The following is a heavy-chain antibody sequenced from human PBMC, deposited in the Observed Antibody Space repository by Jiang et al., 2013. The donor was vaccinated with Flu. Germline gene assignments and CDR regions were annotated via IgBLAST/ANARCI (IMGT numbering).Heavy chain of an antibody. CDR1: GYTFTGYY. V-gene: IGHV1-2*02. CDR3: AREIVGATAGFDY. D-gene: IGHD1-26*01. CDR2: INPNSGGT. J-gene: IGHJ4*02. Sequence: EVKKPGASVKVSCKASGYTFTGYYMHWVRQAPGQGLEWMGWINPNSGGTNYAQKFQGRVTMTRDTSISTAYMELSRLRSDDTAVYYCAREIVGATAGFDYWGQGTLVTVSS.